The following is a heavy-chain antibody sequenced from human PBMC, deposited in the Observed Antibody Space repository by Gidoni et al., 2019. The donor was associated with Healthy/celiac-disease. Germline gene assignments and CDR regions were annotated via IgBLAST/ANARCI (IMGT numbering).Heavy chain of an antibody. CDR3: ARGSNIYYDSTTGSGAFDI. V-gene: IGHV4-34*01. J-gene: IGHJ3*02. CDR2: INHSGST. D-gene: IGHD3-22*01. CDR1: GGSFSGYY. Sequence: QVQLQQWGAGLLKPSETLSLTCAVYGGSFSGYYWSWIRQPPGKGLEWIGEINHSGSTNYNPSLKSRVTISVDTSKNQFSLKLSSVTAADTAVYYCARGSNIYYDSTTGSGAFDIWGQGTMVTVSS.